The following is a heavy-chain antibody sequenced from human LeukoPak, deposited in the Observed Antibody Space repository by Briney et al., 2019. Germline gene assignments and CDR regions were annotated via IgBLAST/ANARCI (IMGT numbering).Heavy chain of an antibody. V-gene: IGHV3-48*04. D-gene: IGHD3-3*01. CDR1: GFTFSSNS. CDR2: ISSSSSTI. J-gene: IGHJ5*02. Sequence: GGSLRLSCAASGFTFSSNSMNWVRQAPGKGLEWVSYISSSSSTIYYADSVKGRFTISRDNAKNSLYLQMNSLRAEDTAVYYCARAGAYDFWSGRLDNWFDPWGQGTLVTVSS. CDR3: ARAGAYDFWSGRLDNWFDP.